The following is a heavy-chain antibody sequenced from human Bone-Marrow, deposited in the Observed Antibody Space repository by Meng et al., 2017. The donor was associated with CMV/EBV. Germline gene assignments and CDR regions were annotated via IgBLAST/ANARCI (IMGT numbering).Heavy chain of an antibody. J-gene: IGHJ4*02. CDR1: GFTFSSYW. Sequence: LSLTCAASGFTFSSYWMHWVRQAPGKGLVWVSRINSDGSSTSYADSVKGRFTISRDNAKNTLYLQMNSLRAEDTAVYYCAKDRDEYYYDSSGYSNWGQGTLVTVSS. D-gene: IGHD3-22*01. CDR3: AKDRDEYYYDSSGYSN. CDR2: INSDGSST. V-gene: IGHV3-74*01.